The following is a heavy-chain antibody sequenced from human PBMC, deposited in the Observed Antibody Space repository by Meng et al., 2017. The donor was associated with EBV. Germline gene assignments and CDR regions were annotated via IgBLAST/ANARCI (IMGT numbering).Heavy chain of an antibody. CDR3: ASAEHYGDYVFEY. Sequence: QVRPVSSGGGGQPPGASGRVSCKTSGGVLRSFAISWVRQAPGQGLEWMGGIIPLFHTTNYAQKFQGRLHIIADESSATTYMELSSLRSEDTAIYYCASAEHYGDYVFEYWGQGTLVTVSS. V-gene: IGHV1-69*01. CDR2: IIPLFHTT. J-gene: IGHJ4*02. D-gene: IGHD4-17*01. CDR1: GGVLRSFA.